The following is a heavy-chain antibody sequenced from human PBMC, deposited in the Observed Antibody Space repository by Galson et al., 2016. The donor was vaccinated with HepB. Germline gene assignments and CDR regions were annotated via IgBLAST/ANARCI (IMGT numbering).Heavy chain of an antibody. J-gene: IGHJ4*02. CDR1: GYTFNDYW. D-gene: IGHD3-22*01. Sequence: QSGAEVKKPGESLKISCRGSGYTFNDYWIAWVRQVPGRGLEYMGMIFPDDFDTRYSPSFQGHVTISVDRSTKTAYLQWTSLRASDTATYFCARPTNDAYEYDSSGSSYWGQGTRVIVSS. CDR2: IFPDDFDT. CDR3: ARPTNDAYEYDSSGSSY. V-gene: IGHV5-51*01.